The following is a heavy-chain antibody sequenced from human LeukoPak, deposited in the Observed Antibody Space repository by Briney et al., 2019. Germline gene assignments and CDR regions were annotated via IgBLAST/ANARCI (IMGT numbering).Heavy chain of an antibody. Sequence: SETLSLTCAVYGGSFSGYYWSWIRQPPGKGLEWIGEINHSGSTYYNPSLKSRVTISVDRSKNQFSLKLSSVTAADTAVYYCASARFGFVDYWGQGTLVTVSS. CDR1: GGSFSGYY. D-gene: IGHD3-16*01. V-gene: IGHV4-34*01. J-gene: IGHJ4*02. CDR2: INHSGST. CDR3: ASARFGFVDY.